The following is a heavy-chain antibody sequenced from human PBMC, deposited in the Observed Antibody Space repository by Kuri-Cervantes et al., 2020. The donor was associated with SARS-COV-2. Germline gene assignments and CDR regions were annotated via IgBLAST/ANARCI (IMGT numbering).Heavy chain of an antibody. V-gene: IGHV4-61*09. CDR3: ARDLNYGDYFLDY. J-gene: IGHJ4*02. Sequence: SQTLSLTCAVSGVSVSGGTYYWSWIRQPAGKGLEWIGHLDTSGSTTYNPSLKSRVTISVDTSKNQFSLKLSSVTAADTAVYYCARDLNYGDYFLDYWGQGTLVTVSS. CDR2: LDTSGST. D-gene: IGHD4-17*01. CDR1: GVSVSGGTYY.